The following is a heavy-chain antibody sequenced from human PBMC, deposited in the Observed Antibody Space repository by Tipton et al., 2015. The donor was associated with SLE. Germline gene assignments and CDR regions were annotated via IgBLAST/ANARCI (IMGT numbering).Heavy chain of an antibody. J-gene: IGHJ4*02. CDR2: INHSGST. V-gene: IGHV4-61*08. D-gene: IGHD6-13*01. CDR3: ARDGGSSWYQVGFDY. CDR1: GGSISSGGYY. Sequence: TLSLTCTVSGGSISSGGYYWSWIRQPPGKGLEWIGEINHSGSTNYNPSLKSRVTISVDTSKNQFSLKLSSVTAADTAVYYCARDGGSSWYQVGFDYWGQGTLVTASS.